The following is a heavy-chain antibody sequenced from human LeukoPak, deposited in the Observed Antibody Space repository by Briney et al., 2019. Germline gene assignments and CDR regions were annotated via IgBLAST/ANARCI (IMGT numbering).Heavy chain of an antibody. CDR3: ARLGYYGSGTFGLPDAFDI. D-gene: IGHD3-10*01. CDR2: IYPRDSDT. J-gene: IGHJ3*02. Sequence: GESLKISCKGSGYSFTSYWISWVRQMPGKGLEWMGIIYPRDSDTRYSPSFQGQVTISADKSISTAYLQWSSLKASDTAMYFCARLGYYGSGTFGLPDAFDIWGQGTMVTVSS. V-gene: IGHV5-51*01. CDR1: GYSFTSYW.